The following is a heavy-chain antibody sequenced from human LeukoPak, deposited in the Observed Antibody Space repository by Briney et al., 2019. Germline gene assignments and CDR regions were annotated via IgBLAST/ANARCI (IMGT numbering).Heavy chain of an antibody. J-gene: IGHJ4*02. CDR3: ASVLHPRYYLPDY. Sequence: PGGSLRLSCAASAFAFSSNWMSWVRQAPGKGLEWVASIKEDGSETYYVDSVKGRFTISRDNAKNSLYLQMNSLRAEDTAVYYCASVLHPRYYLPDYWGQGTLVTVSS. D-gene: IGHD1-26*01. V-gene: IGHV3-7*02. CDR2: IKEDGSET. CDR1: AFAFSSNW.